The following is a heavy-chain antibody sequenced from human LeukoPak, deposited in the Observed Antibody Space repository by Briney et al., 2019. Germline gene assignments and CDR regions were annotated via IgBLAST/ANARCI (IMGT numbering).Heavy chain of an antibody. V-gene: IGHV1-8*01. CDR2: VSPESGHP. J-gene: IGHJ4*02. CDR3: TRGRQAGD. D-gene: IGHD6-19*01. Sequence: GSGRVSCRASGYTFSNNDINGVGQARGRGVEGMGWVSPESGHPGYAPNFPGTVTMTTDTSINTAYIELTSLTSDDTAIYYCTRGRQAGDWGQGTLVTVSS. CDR1: GYTFSNND.